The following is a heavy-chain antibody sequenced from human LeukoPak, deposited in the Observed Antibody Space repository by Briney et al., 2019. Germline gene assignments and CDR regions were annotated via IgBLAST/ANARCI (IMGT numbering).Heavy chain of an antibody. Sequence: GGSLRLSCAASGFTFSSYAMHWVRQAPGKGLEWVAVISYDGSNKYYADSVKGRFTISRDNSKNTLYLQMNSLRAEDTAVYCCARGRSGGDYWGQGTLVTVSS. CDR2: ISYDGSNK. V-gene: IGHV3-30-3*01. CDR1: GFTFSSYA. CDR3: ARGRSGGDY. J-gene: IGHJ4*02.